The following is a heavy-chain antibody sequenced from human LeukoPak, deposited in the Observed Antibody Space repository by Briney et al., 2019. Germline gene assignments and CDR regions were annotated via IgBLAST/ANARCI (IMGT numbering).Heavy chain of an antibody. CDR2: INSGGST. J-gene: IGHJ4*02. V-gene: IGHV3-53*01. D-gene: IGHD5/OR15-5a*01. Sequence: GGSLRLSCAASGFTVSSSYMNWVRQAPGKGLEWVSIINSGGSTYYADSVKGRFTISRDNSKNTLYLQMNNLRAEDTAIYYCARHNMGVYDFFDFWGQGTLVTVSS. CDR3: ARHNMGVYDFFDF. CDR1: GFTVSSSY.